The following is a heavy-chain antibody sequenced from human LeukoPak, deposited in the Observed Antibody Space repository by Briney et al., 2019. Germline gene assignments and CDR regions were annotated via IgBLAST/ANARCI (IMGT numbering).Heavy chain of an antibody. CDR3: ARDRFDYADY. D-gene: IGHD3-16*01. Sequence: GASVKVSCKASGYTFTTYHMHWVRQAPGQGLEWMGIINPSGGSTNYAQKFQGRVTMTRDMSTSTVYMELSSLRSEDTAVYYCARDRFDYADYWGQGTLVTVSS. J-gene: IGHJ4*02. CDR1: GYTFTTYH. V-gene: IGHV1-46*01. CDR2: INPSGGST.